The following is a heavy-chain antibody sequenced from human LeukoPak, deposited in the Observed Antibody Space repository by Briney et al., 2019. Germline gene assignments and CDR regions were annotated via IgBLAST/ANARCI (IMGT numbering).Heavy chain of an antibody. CDR2: IYHSGST. D-gene: IGHD6-19*01. J-gene: IGHJ4*02. CDR1: GGSISSGGYY. Sequence: PSQTLSLTCTVSGGSISSGGYYWSWIRQPPGKGLEWIGYIYHSGSTYYNPSLKGRVTISVDRSKNQFSLKLSSVTAADTAVYYCARVDAAVAGPFDYWGQGTLVTVSS. CDR3: ARVDAAVAGPFDY. V-gene: IGHV4-30-2*01.